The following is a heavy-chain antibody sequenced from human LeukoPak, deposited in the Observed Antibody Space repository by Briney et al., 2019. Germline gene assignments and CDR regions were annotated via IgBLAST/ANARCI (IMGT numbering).Heavy chain of an antibody. Sequence: GGSLRLSCTASGFTFSSYAMCWVRQAPGKGLEWVAVISYDGSNKYYADSVKGRFTISRDNSKNTLYLQMNSLRAEDTAVYYCARDFSVVVPAAHFDYWGQGTLVTVSS. CDR1: GFTFSSYA. V-gene: IGHV3-30-3*01. CDR2: ISYDGSNK. D-gene: IGHD2-2*01. CDR3: ARDFSVVVPAAHFDY. J-gene: IGHJ4*02.